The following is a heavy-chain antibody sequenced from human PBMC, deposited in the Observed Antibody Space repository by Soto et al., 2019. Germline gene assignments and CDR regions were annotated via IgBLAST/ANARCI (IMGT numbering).Heavy chain of an antibody. CDR2: INPSGGST. CDR1: GYTFTSYY. V-gene: IGHV1-46*01. CDR3: ARAPSATTYYYYYYGMDV. Sequence: ASVKVSCKASGYTFTSYYMHWVRQAPGQGLEWMGIINPSGGSTSYAQKFQGRVTMTRDTSTSTVYMEQSSLRSEDTAVYYCARAPSATTYYYYYYGMDVWGQGTTVTVSS. J-gene: IGHJ6*02. D-gene: IGHD1-1*01.